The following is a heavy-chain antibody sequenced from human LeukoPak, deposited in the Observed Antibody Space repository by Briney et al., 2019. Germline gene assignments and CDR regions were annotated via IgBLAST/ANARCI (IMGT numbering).Heavy chain of an antibody. CDR3: ARHPRFLDLYYYYYMDV. CDR2: IYYSGST. V-gene: IGHV4-59*08. CDR1: GGSISSYY. Sequence: TXSLXCTVSGGSISSYYWSWIRQPPGXGLEWIGYIYYSGSTNYNPSLKSRVTISVDTSKNQFSLKLSSVTAADTAVYYCARHPRFLDLYYYYYMDVWGKGTTVTVSS. J-gene: IGHJ6*03. D-gene: IGHD3/OR15-3a*01.